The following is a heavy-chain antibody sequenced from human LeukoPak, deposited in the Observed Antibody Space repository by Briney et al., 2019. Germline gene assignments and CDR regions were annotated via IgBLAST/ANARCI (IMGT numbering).Heavy chain of an antibody. Sequence: GGSLRLSCAASGFTFSSYEMNWVRQAPGKGLEWVSYMTSRGTTIYYADSVKGRFTISRDNAKSSLYLQMNSLRAEDMAVYYCSRERGSHRMVRGVMENYYYGMDVWGQGTTVTVSS. V-gene: IGHV3-48*03. J-gene: IGHJ6*02. CDR2: MTSRGTTI. CDR1: GFTFSSYE. D-gene: IGHD3-10*01. CDR3: SRERGSHRMVRGVMENYYYGMDV.